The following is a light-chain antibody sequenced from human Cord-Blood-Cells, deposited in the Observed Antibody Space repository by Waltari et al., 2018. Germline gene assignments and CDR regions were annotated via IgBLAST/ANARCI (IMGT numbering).Light chain of an antibody. J-gene: IGLJ3*02. V-gene: IGLV7-46*01. Sequence: QAVVTQESSLTVSPGGTVTLTWGSPPGPATSGHYPYWFQHKPGQAPRTLIYDTSNKHSWTPARFSGSLLGGKAALTLSGAQPEGEAEYYCLLSYSGAWVFGGGTKLTVL. CDR3: LLSYSGAWV. CDR2: DTS. CDR1: PGPATSGHY.